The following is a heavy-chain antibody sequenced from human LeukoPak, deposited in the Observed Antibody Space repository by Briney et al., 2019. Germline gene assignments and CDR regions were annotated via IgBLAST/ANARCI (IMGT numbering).Heavy chain of an antibody. CDR1: GFTFSSYS. CDR2: ISSSSSYI. D-gene: IGHD3-22*01. V-gene: IGHV3-21*01. Sequence: GGSLRLSCAASGFTFSSYSMNWVRQAPGKGLEWVSSISSSSSYIYYADSVKGRFTISRDNAKNSLYLQMNSLRAEDTAVYYCARVGRYYDSSGYSTDDAFDIWGQGTMVTVSS. J-gene: IGHJ3*02. CDR3: ARVGRYYDSSGYSTDDAFDI.